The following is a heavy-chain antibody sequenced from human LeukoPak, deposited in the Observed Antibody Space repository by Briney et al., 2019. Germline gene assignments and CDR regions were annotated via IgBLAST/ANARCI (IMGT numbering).Heavy chain of an antibody. CDR3: ARTRFLEWLWAFDY. J-gene: IGHJ4*02. Sequence: SVKVSCKASGGTFSSYAISWVRQAPGQGLEWMGGIIPIFGTANYAQKFQGRVTITADESTSTAYMELRSLRSDDTAVYYCARTRFLEWLWAFDYWGQGTLVTVSS. CDR1: GGTFSSYA. D-gene: IGHD3-3*01. CDR2: IIPIFGTA. V-gene: IGHV1-69*13.